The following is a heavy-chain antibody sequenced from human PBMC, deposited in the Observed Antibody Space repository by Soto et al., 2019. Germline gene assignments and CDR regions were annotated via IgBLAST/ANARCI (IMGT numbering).Heavy chain of an antibody. CDR1: GYSFTANW. CDR2: IYSGDSDT. V-gene: IGHV5-51*01. CDR3: ARHNHGFDY. J-gene: IGHJ4*02. Sequence: GESLKISCRASGYSFTANWIAWVRQVPGKGLEWMGVIYSGDSDTRYSPSFQGQVTLSVDKSINTAYLQWSSLKTSDTAMYYCARHNHGFDYWGQGTLVTVSS.